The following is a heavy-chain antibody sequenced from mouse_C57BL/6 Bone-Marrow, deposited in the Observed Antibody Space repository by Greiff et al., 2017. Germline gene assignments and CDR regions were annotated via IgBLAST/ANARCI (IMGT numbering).Heavy chain of an antibody. CDR3: ARIRYIYSNYDY. CDR2: IWWDDDK. D-gene: IGHD2-5*01. Sequence: QVTLKECGPGILQPSQTLSLTCSFSGFSLSTFGMGVGWIRQPSGKGLEWLAHIWWDDDKYYNPALKSRITLSKDTSKNQVFLKIANVDTADTATYYCARIRYIYSNYDYWGQGTTLTVSS. V-gene: IGHV8-8*01. CDR1: GFSLSTFGMG. J-gene: IGHJ2*01.